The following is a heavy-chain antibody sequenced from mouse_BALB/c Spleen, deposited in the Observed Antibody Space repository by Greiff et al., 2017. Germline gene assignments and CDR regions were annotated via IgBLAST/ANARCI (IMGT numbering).Heavy chain of an antibody. D-gene: IGHD2-10*02. Sequence: VQLQQSGAELVKPGASVKLSCKASGYTFTSYYMYWVKQRPGQGLEWIGEINPSNGGTNFNEKFKSKATLTVDKSSSTAYMQLSSLTSEDSAVYYCTREGYCNHDYWGQGTTLTVSS. CDR1: GYTFTSYY. V-gene: IGHV1S81*02. J-gene: IGHJ2*01. CDR3: TREGYCNHDY. CDR2: INPSNGGT.